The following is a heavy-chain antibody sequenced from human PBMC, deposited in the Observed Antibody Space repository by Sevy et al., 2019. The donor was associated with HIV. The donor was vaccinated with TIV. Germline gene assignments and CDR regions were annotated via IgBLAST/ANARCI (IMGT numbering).Heavy chain of an antibody. CDR1: GFTFSSYS. Sequence: GGSLRLSCAASGFTFSSYSMNWVRQAPGKGLEWVSSISSSSSYIYYADSVKGRFTISRDNAKNSLYLQMNSLRAEDTAVYYCARDKYIYDSRGYYYMVKDYYFDYWGQGTLVTVSS. CDR2: ISSSSSYI. CDR3: ARDKYIYDSRGYYYMVKDYYFDY. V-gene: IGHV3-21*01. J-gene: IGHJ4*02. D-gene: IGHD3-22*01.